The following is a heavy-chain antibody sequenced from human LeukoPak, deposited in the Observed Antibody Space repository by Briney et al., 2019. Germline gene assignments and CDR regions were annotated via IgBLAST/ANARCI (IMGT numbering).Heavy chain of an antibody. J-gene: IGHJ3*02. D-gene: IGHD3-16*02. CDR2: INSDGSSA. CDR1: GFTFSSYW. CDR3: AREDDYVWGSYRVDAFDI. Sequence: PGGSLRLSCAASGFTFSSYWMHWVRQAPGKGLVWVSRINSDGSSASYADSVKGRFTISRDNAKNTLYLQMNSLRAEDTAVYYCAREDDYVWGSYRVDAFDIWGQGTMVTVSS. V-gene: IGHV3-74*01.